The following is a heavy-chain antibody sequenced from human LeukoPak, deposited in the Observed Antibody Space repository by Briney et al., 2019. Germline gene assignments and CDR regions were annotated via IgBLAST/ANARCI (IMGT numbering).Heavy chain of an antibody. Sequence: GGSLRLSCAASGFTFSDYYMAWIRQAPGKGLEWLSYISDSGTTIHDADSVKGRFTISRDNVKNSLYLQMNSLRAEDTAVYFCARDRLQLHAGLDYWGQGTVVTVSS. J-gene: IGHJ4*02. CDR2: ISDSGTTI. D-gene: IGHD5-24*01. CDR3: ARDRLQLHAGLDY. V-gene: IGHV3-11*01. CDR1: GFTFSDYY.